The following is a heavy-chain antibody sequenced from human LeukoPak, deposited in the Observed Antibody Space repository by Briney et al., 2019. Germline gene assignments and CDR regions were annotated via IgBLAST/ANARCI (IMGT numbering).Heavy chain of an antibody. CDR3: ARGKFLGYSYGLKAFDI. V-gene: IGHV4-34*01. Sequence: SETLSLTCAVYGGSFSGYYWSWIRQPPGKGLEWIGEINHSGSTNYNPSLKSRVTISVDTSKNQFSLKLSSVTAADTAVYYCARGKFLGYSYGLKAFDIWGQGTMVTVSS. CDR2: INHSGST. D-gene: IGHD5-18*01. CDR1: GGSFSGYY. J-gene: IGHJ3*02.